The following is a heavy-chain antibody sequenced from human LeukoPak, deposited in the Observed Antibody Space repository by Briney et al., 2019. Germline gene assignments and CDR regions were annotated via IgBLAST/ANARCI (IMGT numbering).Heavy chain of an antibody. V-gene: IGHV3-74*01. Sequence: GGSLRLSCAGSGFTFSSYWMHWVRQAPGKGVVGVSRISTDASSTTYADSVKGRFTISRDNAKDTLYLQMNSLRAEDTAVYYCTGHHQAYSRTYWGQGTLVTVSS. CDR1: GFTFSSYW. CDR3: TGHHQAYSRTY. J-gene: IGHJ4*02. CDR2: ISTDASST. D-gene: IGHD4-11*01.